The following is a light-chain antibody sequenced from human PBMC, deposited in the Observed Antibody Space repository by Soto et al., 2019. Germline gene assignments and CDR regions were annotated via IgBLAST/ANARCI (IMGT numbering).Light chain of an antibody. CDR2: GAS. Sequence: EILMTQSPATLSVSPGERATLSCRASQSVSSNLAWYQQKPGQAPRLLFYGASTRATGIPDRFSASGSETDFTLTISSLQPEDFAVYYCQQYDNWPPWTVGQGTKVEIK. V-gene: IGKV3-15*01. J-gene: IGKJ1*01. CDR3: QQYDNWPPWT. CDR1: QSVSSN.